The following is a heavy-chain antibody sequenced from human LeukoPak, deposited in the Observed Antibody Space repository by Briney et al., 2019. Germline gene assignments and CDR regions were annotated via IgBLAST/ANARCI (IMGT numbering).Heavy chain of an antibody. V-gene: IGHV3-53*01. CDR2: MYSGGAT. J-gene: IGHJ5*02. Sequence: GGSLRLSCVVSRFIVSGDYMSWVRQAPGKGLEWVSVMYSGGATYYADSVKGRFTISRDNSKNTLYLQMNSLRVEDTAVYYCARHDWFDPWGHGTLVTVSS. CDR1: RFIVSGDY. D-gene: IGHD3-3*01. CDR3: ARHDWFDP.